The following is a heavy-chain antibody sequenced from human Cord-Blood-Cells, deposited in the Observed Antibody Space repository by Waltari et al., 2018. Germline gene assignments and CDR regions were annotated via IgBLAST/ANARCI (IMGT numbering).Heavy chain of an antibody. V-gene: IGHV2-70*04. Sequence: QVTLKESGPALVKPTQTLTLTYTFSGFSLNPRGLRVSWIRQPPAKALEWLARIDWDDDKFYSTSLKTRLTISKDTSKNQVVLTRTNMDPVDTATYYCARMRPDFYYYYYMDVWGKGTTVTVSS. CDR2: IDWDDDK. CDR3: ARMRPDFYYYYYMDV. J-gene: IGHJ6*03. CDR1: GFSLNPRGLR. D-gene: IGHD6-25*01.